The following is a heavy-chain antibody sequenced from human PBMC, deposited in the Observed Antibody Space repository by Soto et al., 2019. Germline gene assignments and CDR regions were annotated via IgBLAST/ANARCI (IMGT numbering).Heavy chain of an antibody. V-gene: IGHV3-9*01. CDR2: ISWNSDMI. CDR1: GFTFDHYA. Sequence: GGSLRLSCAASGFTFDHYAMHWVRQAPGKGLEWVSGISWNSDMIRYADSVKGRFTISRGNAKNSLYLQMNSLRSEDTALYYCTNASSRGLINYHDDFDVWGQGTMVTVSS. J-gene: IGHJ6*02. D-gene: IGHD3-3*01. CDR3: TNASSRGLINYHDDFDV.